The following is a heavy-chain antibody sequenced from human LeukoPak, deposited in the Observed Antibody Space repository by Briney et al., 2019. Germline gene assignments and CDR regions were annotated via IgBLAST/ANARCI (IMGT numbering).Heavy chain of an antibody. V-gene: IGHV3-64*01. CDR2: INRNGGST. J-gene: IGHJ4*02. CDR3: ARALPGTYDY. CDR1: GFSFSNYD. D-gene: IGHD1-14*01. Sequence: PGGSLRLSCAASGFSFSNYDMHWVRQAPGKGLEYVSSINRNGGSTYYANSVKGRFTLSRDNSKNSLYLQMGSLRGEDMAVYYCARALPGTYDYWGQGTLVTVSS.